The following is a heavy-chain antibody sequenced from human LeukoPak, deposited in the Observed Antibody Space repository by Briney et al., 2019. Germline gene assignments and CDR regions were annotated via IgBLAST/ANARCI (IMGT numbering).Heavy chain of an antibody. CDR1: GFTFSNLW. V-gene: IGHV3-7*05. CDR3: ATGRQLDY. J-gene: IGHJ4*02. CDR2: INQDRSDK. Sequence: GGSLRLSCAASGFTFSNLWMSWVRQAPGKGLEWVANINQDRSDKYYVDSVKGRFTISRDKAKNSLYLQMNSLRAEDTAVYYCATGRQLDYWGQGTLVTVSS. D-gene: IGHD6-13*01.